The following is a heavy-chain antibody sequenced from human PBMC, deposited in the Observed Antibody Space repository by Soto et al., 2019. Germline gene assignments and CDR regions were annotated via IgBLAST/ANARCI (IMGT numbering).Heavy chain of an antibody. CDR2: INHSGST. CDR3: ARLKGLSRDGYNSPSEYYYYYGMDV. CDR1: GGSFSGYY. Sequence: SETLSLTCAVYGGSFSGYYWSWIRQPPGKGLEWIGEINHSGSTNYNPSLKSRVTISIDTSKNQFSLKLSSVTAADTAVFYCARLKGLSRDGYNSPSEYYYYYGMDVWGQGTTVTVSS. J-gene: IGHJ6*02. D-gene: IGHD5-12*01. V-gene: IGHV4-34*01.